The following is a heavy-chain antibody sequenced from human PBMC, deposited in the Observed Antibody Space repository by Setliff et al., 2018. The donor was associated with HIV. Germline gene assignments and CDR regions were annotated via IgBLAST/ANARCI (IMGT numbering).Heavy chain of an antibody. CDR2: INPNNGDT. V-gene: IGHV1-3*01. D-gene: IGHD3-22*01. J-gene: IGHJ4*02. Sequence: GPVKVSCKASGYTFTRYSFQWVRQAPGQRLEWMGYINPNNGDTKYSQNFQDRVTFSRDTSANTAYMELSSLTSEDTAVYYCARENYNSNTYYPLAYWGQGTLVTVSS. CDR3: ARENYNSNTYYPLAY. CDR1: GYTFTRYS.